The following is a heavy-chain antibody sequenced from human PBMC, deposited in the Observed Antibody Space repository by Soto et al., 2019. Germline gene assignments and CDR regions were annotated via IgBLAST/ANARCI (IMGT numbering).Heavy chain of an antibody. V-gene: IGHV4-61*01. Sequence: PSGTRALTCTVSGGSGSSGSYYWSGIRQPQVKGLECIRYIYYSGSTNYNPSLKSRVTISVDTSKNQFSLKLSSLTAADTAVYYCARTGPFWSGYYLVFPRSTNNWFDPWGQGTLVTVTS. CDR3: ARTGPFWSGYYLVFPRSTNNWFDP. J-gene: IGHJ5*02. CDR1: GGSGSSGSYY. D-gene: IGHD3-3*01. CDR2: IYYSGST.